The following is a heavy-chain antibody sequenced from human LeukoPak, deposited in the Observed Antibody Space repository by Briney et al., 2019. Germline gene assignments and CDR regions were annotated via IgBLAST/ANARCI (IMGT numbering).Heavy chain of an antibody. V-gene: IGHV1-46*01. CDR2: INPSGGST. D-gene: IGHD3-3*01. J-gene: IGHJ4*02. CDR3: ARALIHYDLKY. Sequence: ASVKVSCKASGYTFTSYYMHWVRQAPGQGLEWMGIINPSGGSTSYEQKFQGRVTMTRDMSTSTVYMELSSLRSEDTAVYYCARALIHYDLKYWGQGTLVTVSS. CDR1: GYTFTSYY.